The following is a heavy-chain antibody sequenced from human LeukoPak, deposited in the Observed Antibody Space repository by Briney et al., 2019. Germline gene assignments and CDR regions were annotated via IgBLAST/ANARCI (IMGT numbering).Heavy chain of an antibody. Sequence: SVKVSCKASGGTFSSYAISWVRQAPGQGLEWMGGIIPIFGTANYAQKFQGRVTMTRDMSTTTVYMELSSLRSEDTAVFYCARDMRVRKDLDSSIWSRPLYYFDYWGQGTLVTVSS. J-gene: IGHJ4*02. CDR3: ARDMRVRKDLDSSIWSRPLYYFDY. CDR1: GGTFSSYA. D-gene: IGHD6-13*01. V-gene: IGHV1-69*05. CDR2: IIPIFGTA.